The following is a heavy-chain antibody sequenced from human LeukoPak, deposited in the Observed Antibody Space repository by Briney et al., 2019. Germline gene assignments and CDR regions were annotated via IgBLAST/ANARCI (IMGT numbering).Heavy chain of an antibody. CDR3: ARGSKAAPGTFDY. V-gene: IGHV4-59*01. CDR2: IYYTGSA. CDR1: GGSISSYY. J-gene: IGHJ4*02. Sequence: ASETLSLTCTVSGGSISSYYWSWIRQPPGKGLEWIGYIYYTGSADYNPSLKSRVAISVDTSKKQFSLKLSSVTAADTAVYYCARGSKAAPGTFDYWGQGTLVTVSS. D-gene: IGHD6-13*01.